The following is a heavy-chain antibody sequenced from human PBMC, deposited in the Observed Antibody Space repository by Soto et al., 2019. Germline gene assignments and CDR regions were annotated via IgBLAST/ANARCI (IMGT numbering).Heavy chain of an antibody. Sequence: QVQLVQSGAEVKKPGASVKVSCKASGYTFTNYGINWVRQAPGQGLEWLGWVSAYNGERRYAQRVQGRVIMTIDTSTPTAYMELRILRSDDTAVYYCSRGTSIRASGEYWGQGTLVTVSS. CDR1: GYTFTNYG. CDR3: SRGTSIRASGEY. J-gene: IGHJ4*01. CDR2: VSAYNGER. D-gene: IGHD6-6*01. V-gene: IGHV1-18*01.